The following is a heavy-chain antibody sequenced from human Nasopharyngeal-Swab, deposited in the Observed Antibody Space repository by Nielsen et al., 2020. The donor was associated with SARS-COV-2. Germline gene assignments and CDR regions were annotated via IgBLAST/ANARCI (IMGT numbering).Heavy chain of an antibody. CDR2: IKQDGSEK. CDR1: GFTFSNYW. D-gene: IGHD7-27*01. Sequence: GESLKISCAASGFTFSNYWMTWVRQAPGKGLEWVANIKQDGSEKNYVGSVKGRFTISRDNAKNSLYLQMNSLRADDTAVYYCARENWGKLDYWGQGALVTVSS. V-gene: IGHV3-7*04. J-gene: IGHJ4*02. CDR3: ARENWGKLDY.